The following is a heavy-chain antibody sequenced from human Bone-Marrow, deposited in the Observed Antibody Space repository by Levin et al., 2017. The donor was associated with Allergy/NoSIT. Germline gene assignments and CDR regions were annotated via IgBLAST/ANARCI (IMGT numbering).Heavy chain of an antibody. CDR1: GYSFKYYY. CDR3: SATYCYGMDV. CDR2: INPDSGDT. J-gene: IGHJ6*02. Sequence: ASVKVSCKASGYSFKYYYIHWVRQAPGQGLEWMGWINPDSGDTNYAPKFQARVTMTRDTSITPASMELRRLTYDDTGVYFCSATYCYGMDVWGRGTTVTVS. V-gene: IGHV1-2*02.